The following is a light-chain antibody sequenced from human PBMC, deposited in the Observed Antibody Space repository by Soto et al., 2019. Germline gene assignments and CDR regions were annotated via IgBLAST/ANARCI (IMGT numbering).Light chain of an antibody. V-gene: IGLV2-11*01. J-gene: IGLJ1*01. Sequence: QSALTQPRSVSGSPGQSVTISCTGTTSDVGGYSYVSWYQQHPGKAPKVMIYDVSKRPSGVPDRFSGSKSGNTASLTISGLQADDEADYFCKSYAGSNTYVFGSGTKVTVL. CDR2: DVS. CDR1: TSDVGGYSY. CDR3: KSYAGSNTYV.